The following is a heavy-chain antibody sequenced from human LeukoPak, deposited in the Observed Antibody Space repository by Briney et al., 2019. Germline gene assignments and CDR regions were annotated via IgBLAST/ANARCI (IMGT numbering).Heavy chain of an antibody. CDR2: IRADNGNT. J-gene: IGHJ6*02. CDR1: HYTFTTYG. Sequence: GASVKVSCKASHYTFTTYGISWVRQAPAQGLEWMGWIRADNGNTDYAQKFQGRVTMTTDTSTSTAYMELRSLRSDDTAVYYCARDLGYYDNGGSDYGMDVWGQGTLVTVSS. V-gene: IGHV1-18*01. D-gene: IGHD3-22*01. CDR3: ARDLGYYDNGGSDYGMDV.